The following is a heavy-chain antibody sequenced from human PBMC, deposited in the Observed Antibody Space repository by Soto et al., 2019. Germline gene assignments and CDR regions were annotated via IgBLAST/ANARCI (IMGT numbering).Heavy chain of an antibody. Sequence: EVQLLESGGGLVQPGGSLRLSCAASGFTFSSYAMSWVRQAPGKGLEWVSAISGSGGSTYYADSVKGRFTISRDNSKNTLYLQMNSLRAEDTAVYYCAKRPHNYYGSGSYYHHWYYCYMDVWGKGTTVTVSS. D-gene: IGHD3-10*01. CDR1: GFTFSSYA. CDR2: ISGSGGST. CDR3: AKRPHNYYGSGSYYHHWYYCYMDV. V-gene: IGHV3-23*01. J-gene: IGHJ6*03.